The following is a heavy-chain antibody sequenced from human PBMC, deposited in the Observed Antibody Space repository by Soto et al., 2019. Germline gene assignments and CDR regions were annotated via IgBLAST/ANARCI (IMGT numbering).Heavy chain of an antibody. V-gene: IGHV3-7*01. J-gene: IGHJ4*02. D-gene: IGHD1-26*01. CDR1: GFTFSSYW. Sequence: GASLRLSCTASGFTFSSYWMSWVRQAPGKGLEWVANIKQDGSEKYYVDSVKGRFTISRDNAKNSLYLQMNSLRAEDTAVYYCARDYKELGVDYWGQGPLVTVSS. CDR2: IKQDGSEK. CDR3: ARDYKELGVDY.